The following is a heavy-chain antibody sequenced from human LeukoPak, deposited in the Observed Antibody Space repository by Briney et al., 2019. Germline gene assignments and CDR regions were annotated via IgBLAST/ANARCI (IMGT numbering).Heavy chain of an antibody. Sequence: ASVKVSCKASGYTFTGYYMHWVRQAPGQGLEWMGWINPNSGGTNYAQKFQGRVTMTRDTSISTAYMELSRLRSDDTAVYYCARGGAPWFGELGYMDVWGKGTTVTVSS. CDR1: GYTFTGYY. V-gene: IGHV1-2*02. CDR3: ARGGAPWFGELGYMDV. D-gene: IGHD3-10*01. J-gene: IGHJ6*03. CDR2: INPNSGGT.